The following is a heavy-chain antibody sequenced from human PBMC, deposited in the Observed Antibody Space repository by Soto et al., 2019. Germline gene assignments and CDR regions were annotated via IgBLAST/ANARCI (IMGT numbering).Heavy chain of an antibody. V-gene: IGHV3-66*01. Sequence: GGSLRLSCAASGFTVSSNYMSWVRQAPGKGLEWVSVIYSGGSTYYADSVKGRFTISRDNSKNTLYLQMNSLRAEDTAVYYCARAHLGGGVIGDELDYWGQGTLVTVSS. J-gene: IGHJ4*02. CDR3: ARAHLGGGVIGDELDY. CDR1: GFTVSSNY. CDR2: IYSGGST. D-gene: IGHD3-16*02.